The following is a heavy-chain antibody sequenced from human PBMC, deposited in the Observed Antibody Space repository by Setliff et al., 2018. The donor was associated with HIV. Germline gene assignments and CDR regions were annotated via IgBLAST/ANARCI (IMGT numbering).Heavy chain of an antibody. D-gene: IGHD2-15*01. J-gene: IGHJ5*02. Sequence: SDTLSLTCTVSGDSISRSRYYRGWIRQPPGKGLEWIGSFYYSGSTSYNPSLKSRVTISVDTSKNQFSLSLTSVTGADTAVYYCARGGASSKYLDPWGQGTLVTVSS. V-gene: IGHV4-39*07. CDR1: GDSISRSRYY. CDR2: FYYSGST. CDR3: ARGGASSKYLDP.